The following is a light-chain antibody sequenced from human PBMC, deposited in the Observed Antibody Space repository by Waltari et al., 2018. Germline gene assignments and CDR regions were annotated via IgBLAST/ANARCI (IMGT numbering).Light chain of an antibody. CDR1: QSVGRY. CDR3: QMYVRVPAT. J-gene: IGKJ1*01. Sequence: EIVLTQSPGTLSLSPGERATLSCRASQSVGRYLCWYQQKPGQAPRLLIYDASTRATGIPDRFRGGGSGTDFSLTISRLEPEDFAVYYCQMYVRVPATFGQGTKVEI. V-gene: IGKV3-20*01. CDR2: DAS.